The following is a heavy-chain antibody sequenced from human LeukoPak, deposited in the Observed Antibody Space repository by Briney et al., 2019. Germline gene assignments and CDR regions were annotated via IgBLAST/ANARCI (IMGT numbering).Heavy chain of an antibody. D-gene: IGHD2-2*03. CDR1: GFTFSSYE. CDR2: ISSSSSTI. V-gene: IGHV3-48*01. Sequence: GGSLRLSCAASGFTFSSYEMNWVRQAPGKGLEWVSYISSSSSTIYYADSVKGRFTVSRDNAKNSLYLQMNSLRAEDTAVYYCARDRMDYWFDPWGQGTLVTVSS. CDR3: ARDRMDYWFDP. J-gene: IGHJ5*02.